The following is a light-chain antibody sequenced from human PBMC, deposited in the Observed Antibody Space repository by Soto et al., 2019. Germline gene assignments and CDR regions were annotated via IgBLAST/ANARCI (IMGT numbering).Light chain of an antibody. CDR2: GAS. V-gene: IGKV3-20*01. Sequence: EIVLTQSPGTLSLSPGERATLSCRASQSVSSSYLAWYQQKPGQAPRLLIYGASSRATGIPDRFSGSGSGTHFTLNISRLEPEDFAVYYCQQYGSSPLFTFGPGTKVDIK. CDR1: QSVSSSY. J-gene: IGKJ3*01. CDR3: QQYGSSPLFT.